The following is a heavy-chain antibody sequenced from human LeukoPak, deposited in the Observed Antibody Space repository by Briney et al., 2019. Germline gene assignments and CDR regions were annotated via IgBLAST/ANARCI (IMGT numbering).Heavy chain of an antibody. CDR3: TRGGASSGYGY. CDR1: GYTFTTYD. V-gene: IGHV1-18*01. D-gene: IGHD3-22*01. CDR2: ISTNNGKT. J-gene: IGHJ4*02. Sequence: ASVKVSCKASGYTFTTYDISWARQAPGQGLEWMGWISTNNGKTNYAQKVQGRVTMTTDTSTSTAYMELRSLTSDDTAVYYCTRGGASSGYGYWGQGTLVTVSS.